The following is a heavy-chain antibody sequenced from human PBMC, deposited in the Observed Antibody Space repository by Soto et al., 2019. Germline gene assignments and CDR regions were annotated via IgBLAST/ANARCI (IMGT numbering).Heavy chain of an antibody. CDR3: ARHHDT. Sequence: QVQLQESGPGLVKPSETLSLTCTVSGGSISSYYWSWIRQPPGKGLEWIGYIYYSGSTNYNPPPKSRGTISVDTSKTQFSLKLSAVTASDTAVYYCARHHDTWGQGTLVTVSS. CDR2: IYYSGST. J-gene: IGHJ5*02. CDR1: GGSISSYY. V-gene: IGHV4-59*08.